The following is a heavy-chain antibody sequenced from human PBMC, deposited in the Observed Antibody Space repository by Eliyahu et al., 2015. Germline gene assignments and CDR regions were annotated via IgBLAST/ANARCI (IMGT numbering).Heavy chain of an antibody. D-gene: IGHD3-3*01. V-gene: IGHV3-21*01. CDR3: ARENDASLGVNGFDV. J-gene: IGHJ3*01. CDR1: AFSFSAYT. CDR2: ISSRSNYI. Sequence: KSGGSLRLSCEGSAFSFSAYTMTWIRQAPGKGLEWVSSISSRSNYIYYADSVRGRFTLSRDNAKRSLYLQMNSLRADDTGLYYCARENDASLGVNGFDVWGQGTMVTVSS.